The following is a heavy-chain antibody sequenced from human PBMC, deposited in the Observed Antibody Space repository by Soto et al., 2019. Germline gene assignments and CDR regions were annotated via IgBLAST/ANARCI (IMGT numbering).Heavy chain of an antibody. CDR3: ARGGALDGTSPPFNH. V-gene: IGHV1-2*02. J-gene: IGHJ4*02. D-gene: IGHD6-19*01. CDR1: GYTFSGHY. Sequence: ASVNVSCKSSGYTFSGHYIHWIRQAPGQGPECLGWINANSGDTDRAPKFQDRLTMTRDTSISTAYMELSRLRSDDTAVYYCARGGALDGTSPPFNHWGQGTLVTVSS. CDR2: INANSGDT.